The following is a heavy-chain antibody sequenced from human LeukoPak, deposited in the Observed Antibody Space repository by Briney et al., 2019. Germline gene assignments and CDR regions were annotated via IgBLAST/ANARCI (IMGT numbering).Heavy chain of an antibody. V-gene: IGHV1-69*06. D-gene: IGHD5-12*01. CDR2: IIPLFGTA. CDR1: GYTFTTYG. J-gene: IGHJ6*03. CDR3: ARGSHGDYYYYYMDV. Sequence: SVKVSCKASGYTFTTYGISWVRQPPGQGLEWMGGIIPLFGTANYAQKFQGRVTITADKSTSTAYMELSSLRSEDTAVYYCARGSHGDYYYYYMDVWGKGTTVTVSS.